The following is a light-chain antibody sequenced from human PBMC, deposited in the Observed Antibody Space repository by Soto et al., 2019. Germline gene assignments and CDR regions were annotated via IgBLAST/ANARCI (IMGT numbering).Light chain of an antibody. CDR3: QSYYSSLSGYV. Sequence: QSVLTQPPSVSGAPGQRVTISCTGRSSNIGSGYDVHWYQQLPGTAPKRLIYGNSNRPSGVPDRFSGSKSGTSAAVAITGLKAEDEGDYYGQSYYSSLSGYVFGTGTKLTVL. CDR2: GNS. CDR1: SSNIGSGYD. J-gene: IGLJ1*01. V-gene: IGLV1-40*01.